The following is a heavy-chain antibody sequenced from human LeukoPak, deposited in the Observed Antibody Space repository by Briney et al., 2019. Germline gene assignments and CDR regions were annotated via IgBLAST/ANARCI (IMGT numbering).Heavy chain of an antibody. J-gene: IGHJ5*02. V-gene: IGHV3-23*01. Sequence: GGSLRLSCAASGFTFSSYAMGWVRQAPGKGLEWVSAISGSGGSTYYADSVKGRFTTSRDNSKNTLYLQMNSLRAEDTAVYYCAKNPHYYDSSGYYYLSWFDPWGQGTLVTVSS. D-gene: IGHD3-22*01. CDR1: GFTFSSYA. CDR3: AKNPHYYDSSGYYYLSWFDP. CDR2: ISGSGGST.